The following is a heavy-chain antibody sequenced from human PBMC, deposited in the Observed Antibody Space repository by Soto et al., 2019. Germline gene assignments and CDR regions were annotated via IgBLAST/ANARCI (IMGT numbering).Heavy chain of an antibody. CDR1: GGTFSSYA. CDR3: ARHLCDYYYYGLDV. V-gene: IGHV1-69*05. J-gene: IGHJ6*02. Sequence: QVQLVQSGAEVKKPGSSVKVSCKASGGTFSSYAISWVRQAPGQGLEWMGGIIPIFGTANYAQKFQGRVTLTPDESTNGAYMEVSSLRSEDTAVYYCARHLCDYYYYGLDVGGQGTTVTVSS. CDR2: IIPIFGTA.